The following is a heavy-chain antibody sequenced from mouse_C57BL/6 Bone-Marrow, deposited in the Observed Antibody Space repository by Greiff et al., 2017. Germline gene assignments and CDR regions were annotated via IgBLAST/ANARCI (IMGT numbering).Heavy chain of an antibody. Sequence: QVQLQQSGPGLVQPSQSLSITCTVSGFSLNSYGVHWVRQSPGKGLEWLGVIWSGGSTDYNAAFISRLSISKDDSKSQVFFKMNSLQADDTAIEYCARNWGITTVPHWYFDVWGTGTTVTVSA. V-gene: IGHV2-2*01. D-gene: IGHD1-1*01. CDR1: GFSLNSYG. CDR2: IWSGGST. J-gene: IGHJ1*03. CDR3: ARNWGITTVPHWYFDV.